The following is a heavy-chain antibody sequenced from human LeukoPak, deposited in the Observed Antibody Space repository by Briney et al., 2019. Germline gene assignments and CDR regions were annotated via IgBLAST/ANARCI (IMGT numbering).Heavy chain of an antibody. CDR2: IRYDGVNK. CDR3: AKGGLQGTNYFNY. J-gene: IGHJ4*02. V-gene: IGHV3-30*02. D-gene: IGHD3-10*01. Sequence: PGGPLRLSCAASGITFGDYAMHWVRQAPGKGLEWLAYIRYDGVNKYYAESVKGRFVISRDNSKNTLSLQMNSLTDEDTAVYYCAKGGLQGTNYFNYWGQGTLVTVSS. CDR1: GITFGDYA.